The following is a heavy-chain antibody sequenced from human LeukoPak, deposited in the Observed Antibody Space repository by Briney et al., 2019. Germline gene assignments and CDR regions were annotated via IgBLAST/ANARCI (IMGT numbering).Heavy chain of an antibody. CDR1: GFSLSTSGVG. J-gene: IGHJ1*01. Sequence: SGPTLVKPTQTLTLTCTFSGFSLSTSGVGVGWIRQPPGKALEGLALIYWNDDKRYSPSLESSLTMTKDTSKNQKVLTMTNMDPVDTATYCCAHRVKGGAQHWGQGTLVTVSS. CDR3: AHRVKGGAQH. D-gene: IGHD2-21*01. CDR2: IYWNDDK. V-gene: IGHV2-5*01.